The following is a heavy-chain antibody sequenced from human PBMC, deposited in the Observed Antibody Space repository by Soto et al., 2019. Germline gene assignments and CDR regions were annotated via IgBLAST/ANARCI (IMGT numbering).Heavy chain of an antibody. CDR3: GRASSWTKVEY. CDR2: IIPIFGPA. D-gene: IGHD6-13*01. Sequence: QVQLVQSGSEVKKPGSSVRVSCKASGGSVNNSAISWLRQAPGQGLEWMGGIIPIFGPAIYARKFQGRVTITADESSSTAYMELNNVRSEDTAVYYCGRASSWTKVEYWGQGTLVTVSS. V-gene: IGHV1-69*01. CDR1: GGSVNNSA. J-gene: IGHJ4*02.